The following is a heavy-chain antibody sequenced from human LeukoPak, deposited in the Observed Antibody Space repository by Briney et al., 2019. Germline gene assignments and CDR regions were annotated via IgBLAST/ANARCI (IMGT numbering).Heavy chain of an antibody. CDR3: ATIVTSSNFGVDV. V-gene: IGHV4-39*01. J-gene: IGHJ6*02. Sequence: PSETLSLTCTVTGGSISGSSYYWGWIRQPPGKGLEWIGSVYSSGSTSYNPSLKSRVTISVDKSKNQFSLKMTSMTAADTAVYYCATIVTSSNFGVDVWDQGTTVTVSS. CDR1: GGSISGSSYY. CDR2: VYSSGST. D-gene: IGHD1-26*01.